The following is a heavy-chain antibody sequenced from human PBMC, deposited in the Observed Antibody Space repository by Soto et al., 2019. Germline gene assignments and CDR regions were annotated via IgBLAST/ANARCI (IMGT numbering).Heavy chain of an antibody. CDR1: GYSFTTYG. V-gene: IGHV1-18*01. J-gene: IGHJ6*02. D-gene: IGHD2-8*01. Sequence: ASVKVSCKASGYSFTTYGISWVRQAPGQGLEWMGWISGYNGDTNNAQKFQDRVTMTIDRSTTTAYLELRSLTSDDTAVYYCAKNGHPPYYYYGMDVWGQGTTVTRLL. CDR2: ISGYNGDT. CDR3: AKNGHPPYYYYGMDV.